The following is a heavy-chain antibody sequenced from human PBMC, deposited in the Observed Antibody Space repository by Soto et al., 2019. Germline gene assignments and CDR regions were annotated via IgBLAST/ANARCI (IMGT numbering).Heavy chain of an antibody. Sequence: PSETLSLTCTVSSGSLSSGGYYWNWIRQHPVKGLEWIGYIYFTGITYSTPSLKSRVTLSVDTSKSQFSLELRSVTAADTAIYYCARAHPYHKVNWLDLWGPGVLLTVYS. V-gene: IGHV4-31*03. J-gene: IGHJ5*02. CDR3: ARAHPYHKVNWLDL. CDR2: IYFTGIT. CDR1: SGSLSSGGYY.